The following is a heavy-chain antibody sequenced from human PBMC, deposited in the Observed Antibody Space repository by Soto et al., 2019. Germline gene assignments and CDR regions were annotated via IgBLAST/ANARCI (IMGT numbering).Heavy chain of an antibody. J-gene: IGHJ6*02. D-gene: IGHD3-9*01. CDR2: TYYRSKWYN. V-gene: IGHV6-1*01. CDR1: GDSVSSNSAA. Sequence: PSQTLSLTCAISGDSVSSNSAAWNWIRQSPSRGLEWLGRTYYRSKWYNDYAVSVKSRITINPDTSKNQFSLQLNSVTPEDTAVYYCARVRHYVILTDPSRWDYYYYYGIDVWGQGTTVTVSS. CDR3: ARVRHYVILTDPSRWDYYYYYGIDV.